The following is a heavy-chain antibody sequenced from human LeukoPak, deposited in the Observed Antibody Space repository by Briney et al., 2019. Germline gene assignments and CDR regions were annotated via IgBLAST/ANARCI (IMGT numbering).Heavy chain of an antibody. CDR2: INHSGSA. J-gene: IGHJ4*02. CDR3: ARRRGAYGDYVY. D-gene: IGHD4-17*01. CDR1: GESFSGYY. Sequence: SETLSLTCAVYGESFSGYYWSWIRQPPGKGLEGIGEINHSGSANNNPSLKSRVTISVDTSKNQFSLNLTSVTAADTAMYYCARRRGAYGDYVYWGQGTLVTVSS. V-gene: IGHV4-34*01.